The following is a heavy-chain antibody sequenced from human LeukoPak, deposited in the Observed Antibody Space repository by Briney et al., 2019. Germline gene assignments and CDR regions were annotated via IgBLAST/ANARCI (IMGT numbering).Heavy chain of an antibody. D-gene: IGHD1-1*01. CDR2: IIPIFGTT. CDR1: GGTFSSYA. V-gene: IGHV1-69*13. J-gene: IGHJ4*02. CDR3: ASRSGTTGGYFDY. Sequence: ASVKVSCKASGGTFSSYAISWVRQAPGQGLEWMGGIIPIFGTTNYAQKFRGRVTITAGESTSTAYMELSSLRSEDTAIYYCASRSGTTGGYFDYWGQGTLVTVSS.